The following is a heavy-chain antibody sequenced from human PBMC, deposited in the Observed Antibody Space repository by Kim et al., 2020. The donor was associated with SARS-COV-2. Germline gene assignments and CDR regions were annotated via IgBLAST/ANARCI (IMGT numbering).Heavy chain of an antibody. Sequence: GGSLRLSCAASGFTFSSYWMSWVRQAPGKGLEWVANIKQDGSEKYYVDSVKGRFTISRDNAKNSLYLQMNSLRAEDTAVYYCARDRAVHPLTIPITNNIVVVPAAIYYYYYGMDVWGQGTTVTVSS. J-gene: IGHJ6*02. CDR1: GFTFSSYW. V-gene: IGHV3-7*01. D-gene: IGHD2-2*02. CDR3: ARDRAVHPLTIPITNNIVVVPAAIYYYYYGMDV. CDR2: IKQDGSEK.